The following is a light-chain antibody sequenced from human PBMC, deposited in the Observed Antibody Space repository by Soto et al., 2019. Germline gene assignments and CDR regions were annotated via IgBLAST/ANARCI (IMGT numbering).Light chain of an antibody. CDR2: LDSDGSH. V-gene: IGLV4-69*01. J-gene: IGLJ2*01. CDR1: SGHSSYA. Sequence: QAVVTQSPSASASLGASVKLTCTLSSGHSSYAIAWHQQQPEKGPRYLMKLDSDGSHTKGDAIPDRFSGSSSGAERYLTISSLQSGDEGDYYCQTWGTGIHVVFGGGTKLTVL. CDR3: QTWGTGIHVV.